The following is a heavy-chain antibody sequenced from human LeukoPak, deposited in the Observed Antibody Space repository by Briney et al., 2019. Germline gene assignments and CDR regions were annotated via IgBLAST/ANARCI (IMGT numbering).Heavy chain of an antibody. CDR2: ISKDGSNK. CDR1: GFTFSSYA. CDR3: ARDGGWGAAVMFSINYYYYGMDV. Sequence: GGSLRLSCAASGFTFSSYAMHWVRQAPGKGLEWVAVISKDGSNKDYADFVKGRFTISRDNSKNTVYLQMNSLRTEDTAVYYCARDGGWGAAVMFSINYYYYGMDVWGQGTTVTVSS. V-gene: IGHV3-30-3*01. D-gene: IGHD2-2*01. J-gene: IGHJ6*02.